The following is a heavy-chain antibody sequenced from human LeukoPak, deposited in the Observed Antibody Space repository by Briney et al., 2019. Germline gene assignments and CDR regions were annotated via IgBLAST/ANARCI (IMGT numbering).Heavy chain of an antibody. V-gene: IGHV4-59*01. Sequence: SESLSLTCTVSGGSISSYYWSWIRQPPGKGLEWIGYIYYSGSTNYNPSLKSRVTISVDTSKNQFSLKLSSVTAADTAVYYCARDSITIPFDYWGQGTLVTVSS. J-gene: IGHJ4*02. CDR2: IYYSGST. D-gene: IGHD3-3*01. CDR3: ARDSITIPFDY. CDR1: GGSISSYY.